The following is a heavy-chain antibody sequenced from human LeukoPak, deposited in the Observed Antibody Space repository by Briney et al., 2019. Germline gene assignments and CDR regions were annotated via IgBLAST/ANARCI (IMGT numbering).Heavy chain of an antibody. CDR3: ARLVYYDSSGYYNWFDP. J-gene: IGHJ5*02. CDR1: GFTFSSYW. Sequence: PGGSLRLSCAASGFTFSSYWMSWIRQPPGKGLEWIGEIDHSGSTNYNPSLKSRVTISVDTSKNQFSLKLSSVTAADTAVYYCARLVYYDSSGYYNWFDPWGQGTLVTVSS. CDR2: IDHSGST. V-gene: IGHV4-34*01. D-gene: IGHD3-22*01.